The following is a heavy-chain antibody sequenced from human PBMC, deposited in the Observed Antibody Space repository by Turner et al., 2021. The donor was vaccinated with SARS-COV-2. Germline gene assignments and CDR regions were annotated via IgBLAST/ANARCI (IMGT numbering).Heavy chain of an antibody. D-gene: IGHD3-22*01. CDR1: GSTFSSYA. CDR2: RSGIGCTT. Sequence: EVQLLESGGGLVLPGGSLRPSCAASGSTFSSYAISSVLQAPGKGLEWVAARSGIGCTTYYADSGKGRFTISRDNSKNTLYLQMNSLRAEDTAVYYCAKADRVMIVVVITLFDYWGQGTLVTVSS. CDR3: AKADRVMIVVVITLFDY. V-gene: IGHV3-23*01. J-gene: IGHJ4*02.